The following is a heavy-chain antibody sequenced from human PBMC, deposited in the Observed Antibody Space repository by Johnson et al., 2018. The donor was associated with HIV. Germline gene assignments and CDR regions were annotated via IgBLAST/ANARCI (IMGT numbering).Heavy chain of an antibody. Sequence: QVQLVESGGGVVRPGGSLRLSCAASGFTFDDYGMHWVRQAPGKGLEWVAVISYDGGLKYYADSVKGRFTISRDHSKNSLSLQMNSLRAEDTAVYYCARAPEVRGVDAFDVWGQGTVVTVSS. CDR1: GFTFDDYG. CDR2: ISYDGGLK. CDR3: ARAPEVRGVDAFDV. J-gene: IGHJ3*01. D-gene: IGHD3-10*01. V-gene: IGHV3-30*03.